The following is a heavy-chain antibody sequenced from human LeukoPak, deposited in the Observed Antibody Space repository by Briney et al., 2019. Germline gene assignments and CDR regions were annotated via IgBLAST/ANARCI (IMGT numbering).Heavy chain of an antibody. Sequence: PGRSLRLSCAASGFTFSSYGMHWVRQAPGKGLEWVAVISYDGSNKYYADSVKGRFTISRDNSKNTLYLQMNSLRAETTAVYYCAKARIAAVGLSDYYYYGMDVWGQGTTVTVSS. V-gene: IGHV3-30*18. CDR1: GFTFSSYG. CDR2: ISYDGSNK. CDR3: AKARIAAVGLSDYYYYGMDV. D-gene: IGHD6-13*01. J-gene: IGHJ6*02.